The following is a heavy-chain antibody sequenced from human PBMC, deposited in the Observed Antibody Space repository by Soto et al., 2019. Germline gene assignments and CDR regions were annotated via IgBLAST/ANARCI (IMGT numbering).Heavy chain of an antibody. J-gene: IGHJ6*03. Sequence: QVQLQQWGAGLLKPSETLSLTCAVYGGSFSGYQWSWIRQTPGKGLEWIGEINDSGNINYNPSLKGRVTIFLGPPKKQISLRLSSVTAADTAVYYCARGLILWFGELSRRGGYYYYMDVWGKGTTVIVSS. V-gene: IGHV4-34*01. CDR3: ARGLILWFGELSRRGGYYYYMDV. D-gene: IGHD3-10*01. CDR2: INDSGNI. CDR1: GGSFSGYQ.